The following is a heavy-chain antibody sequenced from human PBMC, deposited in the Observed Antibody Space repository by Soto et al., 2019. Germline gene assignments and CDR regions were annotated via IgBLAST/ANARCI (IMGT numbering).Heavy chain of an antibody. CDR1: GYTFTSYD. CDR2: MNPNSGNT. J-gene: IGHJ2*01. Sequence: QVQLVQSGAEVKKPGASVKVSCKASGYTFTSYDINWVRQATGQGLEWMGWMNPNSGNTGYAQKFHGRVTMTRNTSISTGYMELSSLRSDDTAVYYCARATEEYYYGSGSFMRHWYSDLWGRGPLVTVSS. D-gene: IGHD3-10*01. CDR3: ARATEEYYYGSGSFMRHWYSDL. V-gene: IGHV1-8*01.